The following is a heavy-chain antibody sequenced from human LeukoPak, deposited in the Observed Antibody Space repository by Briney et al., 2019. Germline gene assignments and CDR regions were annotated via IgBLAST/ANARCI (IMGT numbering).Heavy chain of an antibody. J-gene: IGHJ4*02. Sequence: ASVKVSCKASGYTFTSYYMHWVRQDPGQGLEWMGIINPSGGSTSYAQKFQGRVTMTRDTSTSTVYMELSSLRSEDTAVYYCARERGSTFLDYWGQGTLVTVSS. CDR3: ARERGSTFLDY. V-gene: IGHV1-46*01. CDR1: GYTFTSYY. D-gene: IGHD2-2*01. CDR2: INPSGGST.